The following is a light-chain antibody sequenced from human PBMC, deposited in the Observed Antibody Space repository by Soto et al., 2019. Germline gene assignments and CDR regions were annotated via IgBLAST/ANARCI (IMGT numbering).Light chain of an antibody. J-gene: IGKJ4*01. CDR1: QSVISS. CDR3: QHYNNWLGT. CDR2: GAS. Sequence: EIVVTQSPALLSVSPGERVTLSCRASQSVISSIAWYQQKLGQAPRLLIYGASTRATGIPARFSGSWSGTEFFLTISSLQSEDFAMYYCQHYNNWLGTFGGGTKVEIK. V-gene: IGKV3-15*01.